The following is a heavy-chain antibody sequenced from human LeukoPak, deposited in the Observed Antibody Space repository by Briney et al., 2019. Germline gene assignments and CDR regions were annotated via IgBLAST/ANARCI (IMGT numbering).Heavy chain of an antibody. D-gene: IGHD2-2*01. CDR1: GFTFSGSA. CDR2: IRSKANSYAT. CDR3: TSRPYCSSTSCHFDY. V-gene: IGHV3-73*01. J-gene: IGHJ4*02. Sequence: GGSLRLSCAASGFTFSGSAMHWVRQASGKGLEWVGRIRSKANSYATAYAASVKGRSTISRDDSKNTAYLQMNSLKTEDTAVYYCTSRPYCSSTSCHFDYWGQGTLVTVSS.